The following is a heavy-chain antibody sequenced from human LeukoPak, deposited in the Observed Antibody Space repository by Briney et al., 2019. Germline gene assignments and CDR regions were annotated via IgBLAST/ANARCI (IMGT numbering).Heavy chain of an antibody. V-gene: IGHV2-70*11. CDR2: IDWDDDK. CDR3: ARSQLGDYYYYMDV. J-gene: IGHJ6*03. Sequence: SGPALVKPTHTLTLTCTFSGFSLSTTGMCVSWIRQPPGKALEWLARIDWDDDKYYSTSLKTRLTNSKDTSKNQVVLTMTNMDPVDTATYYCARSQLGDYYYYMDVWGKGTTVTVSS. D-gene: IGHD6-13*01. CDR1: GFSLSTTGMC.